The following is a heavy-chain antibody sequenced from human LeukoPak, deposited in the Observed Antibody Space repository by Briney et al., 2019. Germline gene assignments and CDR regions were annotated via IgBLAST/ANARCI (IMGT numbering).Heavy chain of an antibody. CDR1: GYTFTTYY. D-gene: IGHD5-18*01. J-gene: IGHJ4*02. Sequence: ASVKVSCKASGYTFTTYYMHWVRQAPGRGLEWMGIINASGGSTSYAQKFRGRVTMTRDTSTSTVYMELSSLRSEDTAVYSCARDPGSYGPSYYFDYWGQGTLVTVSS. CDR2: INASGGST. CDR3: ARDPGSYGPSYYFDY. V-gene: IGHV1-46*01.